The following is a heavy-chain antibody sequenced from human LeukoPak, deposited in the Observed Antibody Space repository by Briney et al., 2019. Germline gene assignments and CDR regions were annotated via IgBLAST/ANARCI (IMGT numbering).Heavy chain of an antibody. Sequence: PGGSLRLSCAASGFTFDDYAMHWARQGPGKGLEWVSGISGNTGNTGYADSVKGRFTISRDNARNSLYLQMNSLRAEDTALYYCAKDVEKGMYYYGSGGFDYWGQGTLVTVSS. CDR3: AKDVEKGMYYYGSGGFDY. CDR2: ISGNTGNT. D-gene: IGHD3-10*01. V-gene: IGHV3-9*01. CDR1: GFTFDDYA. J-gene: IGHJ4*02.